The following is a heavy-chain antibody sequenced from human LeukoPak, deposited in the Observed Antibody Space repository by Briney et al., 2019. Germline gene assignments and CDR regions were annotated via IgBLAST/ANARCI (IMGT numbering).Heavy chain of an antibody. CDR1: GFTFSSYA. D-gene: IGHD6-13*01. CDR2: IYSGGST. J-gene: IGHJ6*03. V-gene: IGHV3-53*01. Sequence: PGGSLRLSCAASGFTFSSYAMSWVRQAPGKGLEWVSVIYSGGSTYYADSVKGRFTISRDNSKNTLYLQMNSLRAEDTAVYYCARGGAAAGSEYYYYYMDVWGKGTTVTISS. CDR3: ARGGAAAGSEYYYYYMDV.